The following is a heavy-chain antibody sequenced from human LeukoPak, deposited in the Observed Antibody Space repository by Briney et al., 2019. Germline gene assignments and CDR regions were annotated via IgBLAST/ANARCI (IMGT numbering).Heavy chain of an antibody. CDR3: ARDPYYYDSSGYYY. CDR1: GFTFGSSS. J-gene: IGHJ4*02. D-gene: IGHD3-22*01. CDR2: INQDGSET. V-gene: IGHV3-7*01. Sequence: PGGSLRLSCAASGFTFGSSSMSWVRQAPGQGLQWVANINQDGSETYYVDSVKGRFTISRDNAKNSLSLHMNSLRAEDTAVYYCARDPYYYDSSGYYYWGQGTLVTVSS.